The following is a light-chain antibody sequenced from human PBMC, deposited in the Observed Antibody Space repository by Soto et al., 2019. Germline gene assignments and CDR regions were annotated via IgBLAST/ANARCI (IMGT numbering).Light chain of an antibody. Sequence: DIQMTQSPSTLSASVGDRVTITCRASQSSSWLAWYQQKPGKAPKLLIYDASSLESGVPSRFSGSGSATEFTLTISSLQPDDFATYYCQQYNNYWTFGQGTRVEIK. V-gene: IGKV1-5*01. CDR1: QSSSW. J-gene: IGKJ1*01. CDR2: DAS. CDR3: QQYNNYWT.